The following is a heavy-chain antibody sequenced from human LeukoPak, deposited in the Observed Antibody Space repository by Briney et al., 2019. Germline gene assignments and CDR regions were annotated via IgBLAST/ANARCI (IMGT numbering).Heavy chain of an antibody. CDR2: ISPTGSTI. CDR1: GFTSSSYE. Sequence: GGSLRLSCAASGFTSSSYEMNWVRQAPGKGLEWVSYISPTGSTIYYADSMKGRFTISRDNAKKSLYLQMNSLRAEDTAVYYCARDAYYYDRSGYYLLDYWGQGTLVTVSS. J-gene: IGHJ4*02. CDR3: ARDAYYYDRSGYYLLDY. D-gene: IGHD3-22*01. V-gene: IGHV3-48*03.